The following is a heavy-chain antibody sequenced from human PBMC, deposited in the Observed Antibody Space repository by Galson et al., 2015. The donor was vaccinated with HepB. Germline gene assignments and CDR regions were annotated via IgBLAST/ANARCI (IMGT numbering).Heavy chain of an antibody. CDR2: IYWDDDK. Sequence: PALVKPTQPLTLPCTFSGFSLSASGVSVGWLRQPPGKALEWLALIYWDDDKRYSPSLKSRLTITKDTSKDEVVLTMTNMDPVDTATYYCAHSLDYGVDYWGQGTLVTVYS. V-gene: IGHV2-5*02. J-gene: IGHJ4*02. D-gene: IGHD4-17*01. CDR3: AHSLDYGVDY. CDR1: GFSLSASGVS.